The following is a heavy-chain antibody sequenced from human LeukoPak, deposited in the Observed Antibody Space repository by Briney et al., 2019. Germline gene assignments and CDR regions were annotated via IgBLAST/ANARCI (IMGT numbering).Heavy chain of an antibody. D-gene: IGHD1-20*01. CDR3: ASSFHPFGGSNWNGGFDP. V-gene: IGHV4-59*11. J-gene: IGHJ5*02. CDR2: IYYSGST. Sequence: SETLSLTCTVSGGSISSHYWSWIRQPPGKGLEWIGYIYYSGSTNYNPSLKSRVTISVGTSKNQFSLKLSSVTAADTAVYYCASSFHPFGGSNWNGGFDPWGQGTLVTVSS. CDR1: GGSISSHY.